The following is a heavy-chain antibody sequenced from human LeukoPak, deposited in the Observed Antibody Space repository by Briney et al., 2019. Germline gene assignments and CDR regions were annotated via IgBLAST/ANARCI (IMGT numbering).Heavy chain of an antibody. D-gene: IGHD1-1*01. Sequence: GGSLRLSCAASGFTFSSYAMHWVRQAPGKGLEWVAVISYDGSNKYYADSVKGQFTISRDNSKNTLYLQMNSLRAEDTAVYYCARANNWNDLHYFDYWGQGTLVTVSS. V-gene: IGHV3-30-3*01. CDR2: ISYDGSNK. CDR3: ARANNWNDLHYFDY. CDR1: GFTFSSYA. J-gene: IGHJ4*02.